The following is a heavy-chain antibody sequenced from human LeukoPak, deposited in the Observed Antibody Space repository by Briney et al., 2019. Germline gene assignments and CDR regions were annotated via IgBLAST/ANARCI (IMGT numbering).Heavy chain of an antibody. CDR3: ARDQSGSGGWYFDY. CDR2: ISSSGSTI. J-gene: IGHJ4*02. D-gene: IGHD6-19*01. Sequence: GGSLRLSCAASGFTSSSYEMNWVRQAPGKGLEWVSYISSSGSTIYYADSVKGRFTISRDNAKNSLYLQMNRLRAEDTAVYYCARDQSGSGGWYFDYWGQGTLVTVSS. V-gene: IGHV3-48*03. CDR1: GFTSSSYE.